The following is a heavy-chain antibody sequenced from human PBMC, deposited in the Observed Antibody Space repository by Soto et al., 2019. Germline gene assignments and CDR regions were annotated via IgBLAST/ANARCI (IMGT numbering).Heavy chain of an antibody. J-gene: IGHJ4*02. D-gene: IGHD6-13*01. V-gene: IGHV3-30*18. CDR1: GFTFSSYG. CDR2: ISYDGSNK. Sequence: GGSLRLSCAASGFTFSSYGMHWVRQAPGKGLEWVAVISYDGSNKYYADSVKGQFTISRDNSKNTLYLQMNSLRAEDTAVYYCAKAAPLAAAMDYGGQGTLVTVSS. CDR3: AKAAPLAAAMDY.